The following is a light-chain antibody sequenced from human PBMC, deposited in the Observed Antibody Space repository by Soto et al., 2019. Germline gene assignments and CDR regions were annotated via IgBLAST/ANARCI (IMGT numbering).Light chain of an antibody. CDR2: DTF. Sequence: EIVLTQSPATLSLSPGERATLSCTASQSVNSYLAWYQHRPGQAPRLLIYDTFNRATGVPARFNGSGSGTDFTLTISSLEPEDFAVYYCQHRTSRYTFGQGTKVETK. V-gene: IGKV3-11*01. CDR1: QSVNSY. J-gene: IGKJ2*01. CDR3: QHRTSRYT.